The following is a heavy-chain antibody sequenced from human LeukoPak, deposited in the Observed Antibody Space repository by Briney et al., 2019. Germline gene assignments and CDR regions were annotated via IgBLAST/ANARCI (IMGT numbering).Heavy chain of an antibody. D-gene: IGHD1-26*01. CDR3: ARSYLGATSYYYYYMDV. CDR1: GGTFSSYA. V-gene: IGHV1-69*05. CDR2: IIPIFGTA. Sequence: GASVKVSCKASGGTFSSYAISWVRQAPGQGLEWMGGIIPIFGTANYAQKFQSRVTITTDESTSTAYMELSSLRSEDTAVYYCARSYLGATSYYYYYMDVWGKGTTVTVSS. J-gene: IGHJ6*03.